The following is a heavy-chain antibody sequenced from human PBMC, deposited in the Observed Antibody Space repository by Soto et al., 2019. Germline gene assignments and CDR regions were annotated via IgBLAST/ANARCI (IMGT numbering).Heavy chain of an antibody. CDR2: ISGGSDYT. Sequence: RGGSLRLSCAASGFNFGPAYMIWMRQAPGKGVEWVSLISGGSDYTNYAESVRGRFTMSRDNDKSSLYLQMNSLRVAHTPVYYCANIHYGSLTYWGQGALVTVSS. V-gene: IGHV3-11*06. J-gene: IGHJ4*02. D-gene: IGHD4-17*01. CDR3: ANIHYGSLTY. CDR1: GFNFGPAY.